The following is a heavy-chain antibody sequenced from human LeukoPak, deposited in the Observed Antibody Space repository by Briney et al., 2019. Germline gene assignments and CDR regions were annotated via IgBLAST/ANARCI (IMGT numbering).Heavy chain of an antibody. Sequence: SETLSLTCAVYGGSFSGYYWSWIRQPPGKGLEWIGEINHSGSTNYNPSLKSRVTISVDTSKNQFSLKLSSVTAADTAVYYCARRPLGQLWSWWGQGTLATVSS. CDR2: INHSGST. D-gene: IGHD5-18*01. CDR1: GGSFSGYY. CDR3: ARRPLGQLWSW. V-gene: IGHV4-34*01. J-gene: IGHJ4*02.